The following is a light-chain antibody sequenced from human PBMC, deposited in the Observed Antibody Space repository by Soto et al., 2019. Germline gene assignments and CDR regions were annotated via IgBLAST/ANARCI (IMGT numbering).Light chain of an antibody. J-gene: IGLJ1*01. V-gene: IGLV2-23*01. CDR3: CSYAGSSCYV. Sequence: ALTQPASVSGSPGQSITISCTGTSSDVGSYNLVSWYQQHPGKAPKLMIYEGSKRPSGVSNRFSGSKSGNTASLTISGLQAEDEADYYCCSYAGSSCYVFGTGTKVTVL. CDR1: SSDVGSYNL. CDR2: EGS.